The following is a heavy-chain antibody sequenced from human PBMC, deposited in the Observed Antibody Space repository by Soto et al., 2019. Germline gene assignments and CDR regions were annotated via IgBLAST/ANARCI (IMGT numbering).Heavy chain of an antibody. CDR3: ARDYGDYGGQFDY. J-gene: IGHJ4*02. D-gene: IGHD4-17*01. V-gene: IGHV4-30-4*01. Sequence: SETLSLTCTVSGGSISSGDYYWSWIRQPPGKGLEWIGYIYYSGSTYYNPSLKSRVTISVDTSKNQFSLKLSSVTAADTAVYYCARDYGDYGGQFDYWGQGTLVTVSS. CDR2: IYYSGST. CDR1: GGSISSGDYY.